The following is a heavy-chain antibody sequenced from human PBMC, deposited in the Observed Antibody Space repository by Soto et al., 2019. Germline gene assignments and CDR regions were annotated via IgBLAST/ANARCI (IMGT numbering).Heavy chain of an antibody. Sequence: PGGSLRLSCAASGLTFRNAWMTWVRQAPGEGLEWGGQIKNKFDGETTDYAAPVKGRFIISRDDSRSTVFLQMNSLKIEDTGVYYCTTDYDCFPGDCPWSGKYSRSSDHWGQGTLVTVSS. CDR1: GLTFRNAW. V-gene: IGHV3-15*01. D-gene: IGHD6-6*01. J-gene: IGHJ4*02. CDR3: TTDYDCFPGDCPWSGKYSRSSDH. CDR2: IKNKFDGETT.